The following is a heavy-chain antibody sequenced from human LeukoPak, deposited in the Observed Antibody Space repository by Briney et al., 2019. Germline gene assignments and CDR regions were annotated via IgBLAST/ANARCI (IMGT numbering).Heavy chain of an antibody. Sequence: GGSLRLSCAASGFTFISYAMTWVRQAPGKGLEWVSYISSSSSTIYYADSVEGRFTISRDNAKNSLYLQMNSLRAEDTAVYYCARGRSGGFDYWGQGTLVTVSS. CDR2: ISSSSSTI. CDR3: ARGRSGGFDY. J-gene: IGHJ4*02. V-gene: IGHV3-48*04. CDR1: GFTFISYA.